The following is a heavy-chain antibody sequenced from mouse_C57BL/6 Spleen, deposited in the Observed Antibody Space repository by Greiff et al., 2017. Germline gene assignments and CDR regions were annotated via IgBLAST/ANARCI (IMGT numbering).Heavy chain of an antibody. D-gene: IGHD2-4*01. Sequence: VQLQESGPGLVKPSQSLSLTCSVTGYSITSGYYWNWIRQFPGNKLEWMGYISYDGSNNYNPSLKNRISITRDTSKNQFFLKLNSVTTEDTATYYCARRYDYDGGFDYWGQGTTLTVSS. CDR3: ARRYDYDGGFDY. J-gene: IGHJ2*01. V-gene: IGHV3-6*01. CDR2: ISYDGSN. CDR1: GYSITSGYY.